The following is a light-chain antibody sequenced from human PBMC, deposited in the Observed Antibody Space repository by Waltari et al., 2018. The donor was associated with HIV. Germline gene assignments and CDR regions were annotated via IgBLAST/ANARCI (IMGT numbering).Light chain of an antibody. J-gene: IGLJ1*01. CDR2: KGS. Sequence: SYELTQPPSVSVSPGQTARITCSGDALPKQNAYWYQQKPGQAPVLVIYKGSERPSGIPERFSGASSGTTVTLTISGVQAEDEADYYCQSADSSGTYVLGTGTKVTVL. CDR1: ALPKQN. CDR3: QSADSSGTYV. V-gene: IGLV3-25*03.